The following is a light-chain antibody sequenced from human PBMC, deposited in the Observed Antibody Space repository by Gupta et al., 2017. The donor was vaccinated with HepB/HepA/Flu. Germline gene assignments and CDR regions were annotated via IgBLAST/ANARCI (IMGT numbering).Light chain of an antibody. CDR2: SNN. CDR3: AAWDDSLNGPGYV. V-gene: IGLV1-44*01. J-gene: IGLJ1*01. CDR1: SSNIGSNT. Sequence: QSVLTQPPSASGTPGQRGTSSCSGSSSNIGSNTVNWYQQLPGTAPKLLIYSNNQRPSGVPDRFSGSKSGTSASLAISGLQSEDEADYYCAAWDDSLNGPGYVFGTGTKVTVL.